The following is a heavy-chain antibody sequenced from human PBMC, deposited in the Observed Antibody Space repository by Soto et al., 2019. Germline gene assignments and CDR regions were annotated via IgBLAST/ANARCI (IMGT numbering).Heavy chain of an antibody. CDR1: GFSLSTRDVG. D-gene: IGHD3-16*01. Sequence: QITLNESGPTLVKPTQTLTLTCTFSGFSLSTRDVGVGWIRQPPGKALEWLGVIYWDDDKSYSPSLKSRLTIPKDTSKNQVVLRMTKMDPVDTATYYCAPCRGGVASFWGQGTLVTVSS. CDR2: IYWDDDK. CDR3: APCRGGVASF. V-gene: IGHV2-5*02. J-gene: IGHJ4*02.